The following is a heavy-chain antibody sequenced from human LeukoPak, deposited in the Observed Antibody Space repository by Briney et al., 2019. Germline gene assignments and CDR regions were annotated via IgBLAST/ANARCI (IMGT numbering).Heavy chain of an antibody. J-gene: IGHJ4*02. D-gene: IGHD2-15*01. Sequence: GGSLRLSCAPSGFTFSSYWMSWVRPAPRKGLEWVSNIKQDGNEKYFVDSVKGRFSISRNNAKKSLYLQTSRLRAEDTDVCYCVRGGYCRGGTCYSNYFDCWGQGRLVTVSS. CDR1: GFTFSSYW. CDR3: VRGGYCRGGTCYSNYFDC. CDR2: IKQDGNEK. V-gene: IGHV3-7*01.